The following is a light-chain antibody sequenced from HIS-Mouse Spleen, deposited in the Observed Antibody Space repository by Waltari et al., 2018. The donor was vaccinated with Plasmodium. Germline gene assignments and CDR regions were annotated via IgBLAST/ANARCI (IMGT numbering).Light chain of an antibody. J-gene: IGLJ3*02. Sequence: SYELTQPPSVSVSQGQTARITCSGDACPTQSPYCYQQTPGQAPVLVIYKDSDRPSGIPERFSGSSSGTTVTLTISGVQAEDEADYYCQSADSSGTPNWVFGGGTKLTVL. CDR3: QSADSSGTPNWV. CDR2: KDS. CDR1: ACPTQS. V-gene: IGLV3-25*03.